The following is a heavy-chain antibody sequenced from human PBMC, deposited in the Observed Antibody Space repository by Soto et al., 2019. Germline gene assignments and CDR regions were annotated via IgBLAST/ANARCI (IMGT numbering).Heavy chain of an antibody. D-gene: IGHD6-13*01. CDR3: ARGIAAGGYEDY. CDR2: IYYSGST. J-gene: IGHJ4*02. CDR1: GGSISSYY. V-gene: IGHV4-59*01. Sequence: SETLSLTCTVSGGSISSYYWSWIRQPPGKGLEWIGYIYYSGSTNYNPSLKSRVTISVDTSKNQFSLKPSSVTAADTAVYYCARGIAAGGYEDYWGQGTLVTVSS.